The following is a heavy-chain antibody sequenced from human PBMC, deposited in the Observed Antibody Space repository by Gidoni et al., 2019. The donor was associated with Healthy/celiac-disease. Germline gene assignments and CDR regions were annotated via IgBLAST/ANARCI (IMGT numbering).Heavy chain of an antibody. V-gene: IGHV3-11*06. D-gene: IGHD6-13*01. CDR2: ISSSSSYT. Sequence: QVQLVESGGGLVKPGGSLRLSCSASGSTFSDYYMSWIRQAPGKGLEWVSYISSSSSYTNYADSVKGRFTISRDNAKNSLYLQMNSLRAEDTAVYYCARAKIAAAVDFDYWGQGTLVTVSS. J-gene: IGHJ4*02. CDR3: ARAKIAAAVDFDY. CDR1: GSTFSDYY.